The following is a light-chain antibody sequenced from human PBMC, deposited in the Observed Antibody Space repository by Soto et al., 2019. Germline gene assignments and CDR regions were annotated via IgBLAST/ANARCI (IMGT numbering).Light chain of an antibody. CDR1: QSVSSTY. CDR3: QQYDNSPYT. V-gene: IGKV3-20*01. CDR2: GAS. Sequence: EIVLTQSPGTLSLSPGERATLSCRASQSVSSTYLVWYQQKRGQAPRLLIYGASSRAAGIPDRFSGSGSGTDFTLTISRLESEDFAVYYCQQYDNSPYTFGQGTKLEIK. J-gene: IGKJ2*01.